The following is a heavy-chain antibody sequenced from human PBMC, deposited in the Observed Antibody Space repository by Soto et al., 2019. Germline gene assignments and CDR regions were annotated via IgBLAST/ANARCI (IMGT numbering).Heavy chain of an antibody. CDR3: ARYIPGVRYYGMDV. J-gene: IGHJ6*02. Sequence: GGSLRLSCAAYGFTFGSYAMSWVRQAPGKGLEWVSTISGSGGSTYYADSVKGRFTISRDNSKNTLFLEMYSLRAEDTAVYYCARYIPGVRYYGMDVWGQGTTVTVSS. D-gene: IGHD2-2*01. V-gene: IGHV3-23*01. CDR1: GFTFGSYA. CDR2: ISGSGGST.